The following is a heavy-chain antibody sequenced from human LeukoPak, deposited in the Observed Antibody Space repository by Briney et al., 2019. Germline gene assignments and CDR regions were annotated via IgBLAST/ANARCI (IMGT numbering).Heavy chain of an antibody. CDR3: TRLSYDILTGYYNWFDP. Sequence: ETLSLTCTVSGGSISSYYWSWIRQPAGKGLEWVGRIRSKANSYATAYAASVKGRFTISRDDSKNTAYLQMNSLKTEDTAVYYCTRLSYDILTGYYNWFDPWGQGTLVTVSS. CDR2: IRSKANSYAT. D-gene: IGHD3-9*01. CDR1: GGSISSYY. J-gene: IGHJ5*02. V-gene: IGHV3-73*01.